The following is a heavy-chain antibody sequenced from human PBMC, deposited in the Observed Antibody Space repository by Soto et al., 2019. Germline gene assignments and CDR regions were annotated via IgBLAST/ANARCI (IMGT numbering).Heavy chain of an antibody. CDR2: ISGSGGST. Sequence: GGSLRLSCAASGFTFSSYAMSWVRQAPGKGLEWVSAISGSGGSTYYADSVKGRLTISRDNSKNTLYLQMNSLRAEDTAVYYCAKDGGGITGTSDYWGQGTLATVSS. CDR3: AKDGGGITGTSDY. D-gene: IGHD1-20*01. V-gene: IGHV3-23*01. J-gene: IGHJ4*02. CDR1: GFTFSSYA.